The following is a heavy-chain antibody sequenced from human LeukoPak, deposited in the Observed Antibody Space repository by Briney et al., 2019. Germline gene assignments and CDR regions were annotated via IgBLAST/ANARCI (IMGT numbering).Heavy chain of an antibody. CDR2: IIPIFGTA. V-gene: IGHV1-69*13. J-gene: IGHJ6*02. D-gene: IGHD2-2*01. CDR1: GGTFSSYA. CDR3: ARDVRDCSSTSCYPYYYYYGMDV. Sequence: ASVKVSCKASGGTFSSYANSWVRQAPGQGLEWMGGIIPIFGTANYAQKFQGRVTITADESTSTAYMELSSLRSEDTAVYYCARDVRDCSSTSCYPYYYYYGMDVWGQGTTVTVSS.